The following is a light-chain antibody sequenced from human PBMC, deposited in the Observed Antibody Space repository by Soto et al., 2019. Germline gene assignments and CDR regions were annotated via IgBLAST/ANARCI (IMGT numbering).Light chain of an antibody. Sequence: PGESATLSCRASQTVSITYLTWYXQXPXXXPXXLIFGASKRATGIPDRFSGSGSGTDFTLTISRLEPEDFAVYYCQQYGSSGTFGQGNKVDIK. CDR2: GAS. CDR3: QQYGSSGT. J-gene: IGKJ1*01. CDR1: QTVSITY. V-gene: IGKV3-20*01.